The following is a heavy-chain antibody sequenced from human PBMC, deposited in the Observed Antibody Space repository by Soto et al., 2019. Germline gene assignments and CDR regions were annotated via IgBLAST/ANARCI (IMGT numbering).Heavy chain of an antibody. D-gene: IGHD6-19*01. CDR2: INAYNGNT. CDR3: ASDPVAGTYFDY. Sequence: QVQLVQSGAEVKKPGASVKVSCKASGYTFTTYGISWVRQAPGQGLEWMGWINAYNGNTNYAQKLQGRVTMTTDTSTSTAYMELRSLSSDETAVYYCASDPVAGTYFDYWGQGTLVTVSS. J-gene: IGHJ4*02. V-gene: IGHV1-18*01. CDR1: GYTFTTYG.